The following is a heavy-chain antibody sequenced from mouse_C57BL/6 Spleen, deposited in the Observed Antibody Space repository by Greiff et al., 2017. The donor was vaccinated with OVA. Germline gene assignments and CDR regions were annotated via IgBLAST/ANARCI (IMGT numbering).Heavy chain of an antibody. D-gene: IGHD2-12*01. Sequence: EVKLVESGGGLVKPGGSLKLSCAASGFTFSDYGMHWVRQAPEKGLEWVAYISSGSSTIYYADTVKGRFTISRDNATNTLFLQMTSLRSEDTAMYYCAPAYYSLYAMDYWGQGTSVTVSS. V-gene: IGHV5-17*01. CDR3: APAYYSLYAMDY. CDR1: GFTFSDYG. CDR2: ISSGSSTI. J-gene: IGHJ4*01.